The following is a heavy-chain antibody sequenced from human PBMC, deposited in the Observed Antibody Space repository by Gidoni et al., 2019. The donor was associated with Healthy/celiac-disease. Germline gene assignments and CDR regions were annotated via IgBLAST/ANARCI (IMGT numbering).Heavy chain of an antibody. CDR3: ARASSSGYYLDWYFDL. CDR1: VFTFSDHY. D-gene: IGHD3-22*01. Sequence: EVQLVESGGGLVQPGGSLRLSCAASVFTFSDHYMDWGRQAPGKGLEWVGRTRNKANSYTTEYAASVKGRFTISRDDSKNSLYLQMNSLKTEDTAVYYCARASSSGYYLDWYFDLWGRGTLVTVSS. CDR2: TRNKANSYTT. V-gene: IGHV3-72*01. J-gene: IGHJ2*01.